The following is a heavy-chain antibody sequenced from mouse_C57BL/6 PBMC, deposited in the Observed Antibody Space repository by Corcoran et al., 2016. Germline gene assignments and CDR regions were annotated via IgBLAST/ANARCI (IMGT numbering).Heavy chain of an antibody. J-gene: IGHJ1*03. V-gene: IGHV9-3*01. CDR3: ARGGYYWYFDV. CDR2: INTYSGVP. D-gene: IGHD1-1*02. CDR1: GYTFTTYG. Sequence: QIQLVQSGPELKKPGETVKISCKASGYTFTTYGMSWVKQAPGKGVKWMGWINTYSGVPTYADDFKGRFAFSLETSASTAYLQINNLKNEDTATYFCARGGYYWYFDVWGTGTTVTVSS.